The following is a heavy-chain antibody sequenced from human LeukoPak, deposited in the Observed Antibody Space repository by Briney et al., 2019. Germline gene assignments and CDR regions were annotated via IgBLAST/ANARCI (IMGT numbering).Heavy chain of an antibody. V-gene: IGHV4-30-4*01. CDR2: IYYSGST. J-gene: IGHJ4*02. Sequence: PSQTLSLTCTVSGGSISSGDYYWRWIRQPPGKGLEWIGYIYYSGSTYYNPSLKSRVTISVDTSKNQFSLKLSSVTAADTAVYYCARELSCSSTSCYDYWGQGTLVTVSS. D-gene: IGHD2-2*01. CDR1: GGSISSGDYY. CDR3: ARELSCSSTSCYDY.